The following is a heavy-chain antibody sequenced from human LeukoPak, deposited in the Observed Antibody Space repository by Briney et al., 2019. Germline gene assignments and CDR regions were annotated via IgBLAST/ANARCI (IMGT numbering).Heavy chain of an antibody. J-gene: IGHJ5*02. CDR2: TLQRFKWYN. CDR3: ARVSLPEAGGTWFDA. D-gene: IGHD1-14*01. V-gene: IGHV6-1*01. Sequence: SQTLSLTCAISGDSVSSNSSAWNRIRQCPSTGLEWLGRTLQRFKWYNEYAISVKSRIAINAATSMNQFSLHLRSVAPDDTAVYYCARVSLPEAGGTWFDACGEGRLATVPS. CDR1: GDSVSSNSSA.